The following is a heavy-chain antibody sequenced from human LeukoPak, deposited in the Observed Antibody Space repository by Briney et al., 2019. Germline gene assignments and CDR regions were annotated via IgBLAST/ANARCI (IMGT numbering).Heavy chain of an antibody. Sequence: GASVKVSCKASGYTFTGYYMHWVRQAPGQGLEWMGWINPNSGGTNYAQKFQGRVTMTRDTSISTAYMELSRLRSDDTAVYYCARWDTMVRGVVIRNWFDPWGQGTLVTVSS. CDR3: ARWDTMVRGVVIRNWFDP. V-gene: IGHV1-2*02. J-gene: IGHJ5*02. D-gene: IGHD3-10*01. CDR2: INPNSGGT. CDR1: GYTFTGYY.